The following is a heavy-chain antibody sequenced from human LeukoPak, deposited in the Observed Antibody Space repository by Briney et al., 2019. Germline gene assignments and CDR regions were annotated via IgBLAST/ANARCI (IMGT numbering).Heavy chain of an antibody. V-gene: IGHV1-2*02. CDR2: INPNSGGT. Sequence: ASVKVSCKASGYTFTGYYIHWVRQAPGQGLEWMGWINPNSGGTNHAQKFQDRVTMTRDTSISTAYMELSRLRSDDTAVYYCARDFGGGTYAGVYWGQGTLVTVSS. CDR3: ARDFGGGTYAGVY. CDR1: GYTFTGYY. D-gene: IGHD1-26*01. J-gene: IGHJ4*02.